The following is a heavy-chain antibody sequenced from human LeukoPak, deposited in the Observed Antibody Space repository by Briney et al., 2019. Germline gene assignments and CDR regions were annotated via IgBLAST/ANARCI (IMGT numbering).Heavy chain of an antibody. V-gene: IGHV3-33*08. CDR1: GFSFSTYS. Sequence: GGSLRLSCAASGFSFSTYSMIWVRQAPGKGLEWVAVIWYDGSNKYYADSVKGRFTISRDNSKNTLYLQMNSLRAEDTAVYYCARDYVVSEWLRFVYYYYGMDVWGQGTTVTVSS. CDR2: IWYDGSNK. J-gene: IGHJ6*02. CDR3: ARDYVVSEWLRFVYYYYGMDV. D-gene: IGHD5-12*01.